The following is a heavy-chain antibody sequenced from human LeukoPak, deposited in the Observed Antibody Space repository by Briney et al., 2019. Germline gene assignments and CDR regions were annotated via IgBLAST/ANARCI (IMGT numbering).Heavy chain of an antibody. CDR2: ISYDGSNK. Sequence: PGRSLRLSCAASGFTFSSYAMHWVRQAPGKGLEWVAVISYDGSNKYYADSVKGRFTISRDNSKNTLYLQMNSLRAEDTALYFCATDPPWTNDAFDIWGQGTMVTVFS. D-gene: IGHD1-1*01. J-gene: IGHJ3*02. V-gene: IGHV3-30-3*01. CDR3: ATDPPWTNDAFDI. CDR1: GFTFSSYA.